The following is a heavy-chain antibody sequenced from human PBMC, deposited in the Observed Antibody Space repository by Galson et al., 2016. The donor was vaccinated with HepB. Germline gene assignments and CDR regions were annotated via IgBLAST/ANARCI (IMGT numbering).Heavy chain of an antibody. Sequence: SLRLSCAAFGFTFSGYGMNWVRQAPGKGLEWISYISSRSNTIYYADSVKGRFSISRDTAKNSLYLQMNSLRDEDTAVYYCARDRPTMYSNSWAYYYYGMDVWGQGTTVTFSS. V-gene: IGHV3-48*02. CDR3: ARDRPTMYSNSWAYYYYGMDV. D-gene: IGHD6-13*01. CDR1: GFTFSGYG. CDR2: ISSRSNTI. J-gene: IGHJ6*02.